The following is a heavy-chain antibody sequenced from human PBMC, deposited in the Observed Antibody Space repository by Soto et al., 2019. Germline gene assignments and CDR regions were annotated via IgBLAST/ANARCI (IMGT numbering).Heavy chain of an antibody. V-gene: IGHV4-34*01. CDR2: INHSGST. Sequence: QVQLQQWGAGLLKPSETLSLTCAVYGGSFSGYYWTWIRQPPGTGLEWIGEINHSGSTNYNPSLKXCVTISVDTSTDPFSLKLTSVPAADTAVYYCARDKITGLFDYWGQGTLVTVSS. J-gene: IGHJ4*02. CDR1: GGSFSGYY. D-gene: IGHD2-8*02. CDR3: ARDKITGLFDY.